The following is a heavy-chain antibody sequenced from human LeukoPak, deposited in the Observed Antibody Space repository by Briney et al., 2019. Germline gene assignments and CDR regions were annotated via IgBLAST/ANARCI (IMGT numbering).Heavy chain of an antibody. CDR1: GFTFSTYS. V-gene: IGHV3-21*01. J-gene: IGHJ6*03. CDR3: ARAASGYSSGWPHYYYYYMDV. D-gene: IGHD6-19*01. Sequence: GGSLRLSCAASGFTFSTYSMNWVRQAPGKGLEWVSSISSRSSYIYYADSVKGRFTISRDNAKNSLYLQTNSLRAEDTAVYYCARAASGYSSGWPHYYYYYMDVWGKGTTVTISS. CDR2: ISSRSSYI.